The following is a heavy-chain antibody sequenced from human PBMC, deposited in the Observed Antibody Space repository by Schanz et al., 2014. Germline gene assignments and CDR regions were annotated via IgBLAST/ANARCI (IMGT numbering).Heavy chain of an antibody. CDR1: GFTFSSYL. CDR2: IGGSGGST. V-gene: IGHV3-23*04. D-gene: IGHD3-22*01. J-gene: IGHJ4*02. Sequence: EQLVESGGGAVQPGRSLRLSCAASGFTFSSYLMSWVRQAPGKGLEWVSGIGGSGGSTDYADSVKGRFTISRDNSKNTVYLQMNSLRAGDTAVYYCAKDGRLPYYGTGSDFDYWGQGTLVTVSS. CDR3: AKDGRLPYYGTGSDFDY.